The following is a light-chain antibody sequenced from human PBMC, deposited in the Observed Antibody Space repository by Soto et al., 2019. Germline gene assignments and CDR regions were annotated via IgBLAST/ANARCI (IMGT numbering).Light chain of an antibody. Sequence: DIQMTQSPSSLSASVGDRVTITCRTSQSISSYLNWYQQKPGKAPKLLIYAASGLRSGVPSRFSGSGSGTDFTLTISSLQPEDFATYYCQQSYSTPQITFGQGTRLEI. J-gene: IGKJ5*01. CDR3: QQSYSTPQIT. CDR2: AAS. V-gene: IGKV1-39*01. CDR1: QSISSY.